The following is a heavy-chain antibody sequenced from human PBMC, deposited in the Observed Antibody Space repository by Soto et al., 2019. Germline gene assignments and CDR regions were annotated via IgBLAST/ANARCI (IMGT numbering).Heavy chain of an antibody. CDR1: GASISGFY. CDR2: IYATGTT. J-gene: IGHJ5*02. CDR3: VRDGTKTLRDRFDP. V-gene: IGHV4-4*07. Sequence: SETLSLTCTVSGASISGFYWSWIRKSAGKGLEWIGRIYATGTTDYNPSLKSRVMMSVDTSKKQFSLKLRPVTAADTAVYYCVRDGTKTLRDRFDPWGQGISVTAPQ. D-gene: IGHD1-1*01.